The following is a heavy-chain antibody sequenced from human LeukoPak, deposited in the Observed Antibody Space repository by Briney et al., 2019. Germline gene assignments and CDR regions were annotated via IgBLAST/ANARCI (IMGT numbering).Heavy chain of an antibody. Sequence: ASVKVSCKASGYTFTGYYMHWVRQAPGQGLEWMGWINPNSGGTNYAQKFQGRVTITADESTSTAYMELSSLRSEDTAVYYCARGTNNAFDIWGQGTMVTVSS. CDR1: GYTFTGYY. CDR2: INPNSGGT. CDR3: ARGTNNAFDI. J-gene: IGHJ3*02. D-gene: IGHD1/OR15-1a*01. V-gene: IGHV1-2*02.